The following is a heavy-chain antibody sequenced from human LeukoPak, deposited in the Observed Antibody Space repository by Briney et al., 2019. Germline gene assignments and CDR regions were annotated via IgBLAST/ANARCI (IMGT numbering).Heavy chain of an antibody. CDR3: AADLNYYDSSGSGDY. V-gene: IGHV1-58*02. Sequence: SVQVSCKASGFTFTSSAMQWVRPARGQRLEWIGWIVVGSGNTNYAQKFQERVTITRDMSTSTAYMELTSLRSEDTAVYYCAADLNYYDSSGSGDYWGQGTMVTVSS. CDR1: GFTFTSSA. J-gene: IGHJ4*02. D-gene: IGHD3-22*01. CDR2: IVVGSGNT.